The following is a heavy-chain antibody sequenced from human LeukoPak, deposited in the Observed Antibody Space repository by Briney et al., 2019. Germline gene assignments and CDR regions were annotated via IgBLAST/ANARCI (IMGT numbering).Heavy chain of an antibody. Sequence: GRSLRLSCVASGFTFSRNVLHWVRQAPGKGLEWVATISYDGNNKFHADSVRGRFTISRDDSRNTVYLQMDSLRPEDTAVYHCAKGGIPTGPYYYFYYMDVWGNGTTVTVSS. D-gene: IGHD3/OR15-3a*01. CDR3: AKGGIPTGPYYYFYYMDV. J-gene: IGHJ6*03. CDR2: ISYDGNNK. V-gene: IGHV3-30*01. CDR1: GFTFSRNV.